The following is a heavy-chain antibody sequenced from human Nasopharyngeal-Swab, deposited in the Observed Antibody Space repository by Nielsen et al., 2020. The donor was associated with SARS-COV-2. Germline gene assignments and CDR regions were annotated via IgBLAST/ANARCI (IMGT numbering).Heavy chain of an antibody. CDR3: AIPTVTTDY. Sequence: KVSCKGSEYRFTSYWISWVRQMPGKGLEWMGRIDPGDSYTNYSASFQGHVTISADKSISTAYLQWSSLKASDTAMYYCAIPTVTTDYWGQGTLVTVSS. V-gene: IGHV5-10-1*01. J-gene: IGHJ4*02. D-gene: IGHD4-17*01. CDR2: IDPGDSYT. CDR1: EYRFTSYW.